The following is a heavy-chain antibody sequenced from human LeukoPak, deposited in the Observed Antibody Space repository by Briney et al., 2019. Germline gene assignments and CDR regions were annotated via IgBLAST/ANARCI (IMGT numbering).Heavy chain of an antibody. V-gene: IGHV4-59*01. D-gene: IGHD4-11*01. Sequence: SETLSLTCTVSCVSISSYYWSWIRQPPGKGLEWIGYIYYSGSTNYNPSLKSRVTISVDTSKNQFSLKLSSVTAADTAVYYCARGKDSNYSYYYYYYYMDVWGKGTTVTVSS. CDR3: ARGKDSNYSYYYYYYYMDV. J-gene: IGHJ6*03. CDR2: IYYSGST. CDR1: CVSISSYY.